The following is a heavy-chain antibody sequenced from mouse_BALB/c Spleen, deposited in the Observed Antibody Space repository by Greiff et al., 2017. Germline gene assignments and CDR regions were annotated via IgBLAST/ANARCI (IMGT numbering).Heavy chain of an antibody. V-gene: IGHV1S132*01. CDR2: IFPGTGTT. J-gene: IGHJ2*01. Sequence: QVQLQQSGAELVKPGASVKLSCKTSGYTFTSYWIQWVKQRPGQGLGWIGEIFPGTGTTYYNEKFKGKATLTIDTSSSTAYMQLSSLTSEDSAVYYCARGGNLDYWGQGTTLTVSS. CDR3: ARGGNLDY. CDR1: GYTFTSYW. D-gene: IGHD2-1*01.